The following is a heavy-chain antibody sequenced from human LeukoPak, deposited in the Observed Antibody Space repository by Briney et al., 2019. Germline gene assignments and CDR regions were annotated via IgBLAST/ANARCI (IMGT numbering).Heavy chain of an antibody. J-gene: IGHJ4*02. CDR3: ARDVLPWTY. CDR1: GFTFSNAW. V-gene: IGHV3-7*01. D-gene: IGHD3/OR15-3a*01. CDR2: IKQDGSEK. Sequence: GGSLRLSCAASGFTFSNAWMSWVHQAPGKGLEWVANIKQDGSEKYYVDSVKGRFTISRDNAKNSLYLQMNSLRAEDTAVYYCARDVLPWTYWGQGTLVTVSS.